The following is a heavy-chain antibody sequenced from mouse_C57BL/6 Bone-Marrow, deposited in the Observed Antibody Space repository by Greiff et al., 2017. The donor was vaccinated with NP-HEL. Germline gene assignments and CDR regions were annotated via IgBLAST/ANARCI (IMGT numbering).Heavy chain of an antibody. J-gene: IGHJ2*01. CDR1: GFTFSDYY. Sequence: DVMLVESGGGLVQPGGSLKLSCAASGFTFSDYYMYWVRQTPEKRLEWVAYISNGGGSTYYPDTVKGRFTISRDNAKNTLYLQMSRLKSEDTAMYYCARQGLGPYFDYWGQGTTLTVSS. CDR2: ISNGGGST. D-gene: IGHD3-3*01. V-gene: IGHV5-12*01. CDR3: ARQGLGPYFDY.